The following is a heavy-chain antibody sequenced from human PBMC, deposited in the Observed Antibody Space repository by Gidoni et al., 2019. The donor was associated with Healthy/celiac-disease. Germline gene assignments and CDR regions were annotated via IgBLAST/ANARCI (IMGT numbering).Heavy chain of an antibody. D-gene: IGHD6-13*01. CDR2: IYWDDDK. V-gene: IGHV2-5*02. Sequence: QITLMESAPTLLKPTQTLTRTCTLCGFSLSTSGVGVGWIRQPPGKALEWLALIYWDDDKRYSPSLKSRLTITKDTAKNQVVLTMTNMDPVDTATYYCAHAPSAGNFDYWGQGTLVTVSS. J-gene: IGHJ4*02. CDR3: AHAPSAGNFDY. CDR1: GFSLSTSGVG.